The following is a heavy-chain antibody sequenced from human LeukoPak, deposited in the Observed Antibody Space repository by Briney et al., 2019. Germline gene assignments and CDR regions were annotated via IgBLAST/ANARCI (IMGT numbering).Heavy chain of an antibody. D-gene: IGHD3-16*01. CDR1: GGSISSYY. V-gene: IGHV4-59*01. CDR3: ASTAGERS. CDR2: ISYSGSP. J-gene: IGHJ4*02. Sequence: SETLSLTCTVSGGSISSYYWSWIRQLPGKGLEWIGYISYSGSPNYNPSLKSRVTISVETSKNQFSLKLTSVTAADTAVYYCASTAGERSWGQGTLVTVSS.